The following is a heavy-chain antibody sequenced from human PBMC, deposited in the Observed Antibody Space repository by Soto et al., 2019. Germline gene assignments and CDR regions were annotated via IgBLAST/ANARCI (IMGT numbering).Heavy chain of an antibody. V-gene: IGHV3-23*01. J-gene: IGHJ4*02. CDR1: GFTFSSYA. CDR3: AKVRSGSGS. Sequence: EGQLLESGGGLVQPGGSLRLSCAASGFTFSSYAMSWVRQAAGKGLEWVSASSGSGGSTYYADSVKGRFTISRDNSKNTLYLQMDSLRAEDTAVHYCAKVRSGSGSWGQGTLVTVSS. CDR2: SSGSGGST. D-gene: IGHD3-10*01.